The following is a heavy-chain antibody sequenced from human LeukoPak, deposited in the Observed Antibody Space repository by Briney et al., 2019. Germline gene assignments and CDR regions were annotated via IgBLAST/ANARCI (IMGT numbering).Heavy chain of an antibody. CDR1: GFTVSGNH. CDR3: VRDDDRPDNGLDY. CDR2: IYSGGTT. V-gene: IGHV3-53*01. Sequence: GGSLRLSCAASGFTVSGNHMSWVRQAPGKGLEWVSVIYSGGTTYYADSVKGRFTISRDNSKNTLYLQMNSLRAEDTAVYYCVRDDDRPDNGLDYWGQGTLVTVSS. D-gene: IGHD3-22*01. J-gene: IGHJ4*02.